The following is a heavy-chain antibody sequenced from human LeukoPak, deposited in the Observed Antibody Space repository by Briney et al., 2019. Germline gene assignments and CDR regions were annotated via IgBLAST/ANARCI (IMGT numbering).Heavy chain of an antibody. Sequence: GGSLRLSCAASGFIFSSYSMNWVRQAPGKGLEWVSSISSSSSYIYYADSVKGRFTISRDNAKNSLYLQMNSLRAEDTAVYYCARSYYDSSGYYVKDDAFDIWGQGTMVTVSS. CDR1: GFIFSSYS. J-gene: IGHJ3*02. V-gene: IGHV3-21*01. CDR2: ISSSSSYI. CDR3: ARSYYDSSGYYVKDDAFDI. D-gene: IGHD3-22*01.